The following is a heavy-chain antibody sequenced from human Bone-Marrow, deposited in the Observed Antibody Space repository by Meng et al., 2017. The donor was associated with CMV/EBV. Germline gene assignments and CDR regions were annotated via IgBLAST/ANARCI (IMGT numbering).Heavy chain of an antibody. D-gene: IGHD1-26*01. J-gene: IGHJ4*02. CDR2: INPNSGGT. CDR1: GYTFTGYY. Sequence: QVHLVQSGAEGKKPGASVKVSCKASGYTFTGYYMHWVRQAPGQGLEWMGWINPNSGGTNYAQKFQGRATMTRDTSISTAYMELSRLRSDDTAVYYCARNPYSGSLLPDYWGQGTLVTVSS. V-gene: IGHV1-2*02. CDR3: ARNPYSGSLLPDY.